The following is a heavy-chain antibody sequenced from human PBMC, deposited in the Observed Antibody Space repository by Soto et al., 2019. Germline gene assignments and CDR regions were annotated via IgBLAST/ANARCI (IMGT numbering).Heavy chain of an antibody. CDR2: INHSGST. CDR1: GGSFSGYY. V-gene: IGHV4-34*01. CDR3: ARGVTVTLQLWFFDKYSFDY. J-gene: IGHJ4*02. Sequence: SETLSLTCAVYGGSFSGYYWSWIRQPPGKGLEWIGEINHSGSTNYNPSLKSRVTISVDTSKNQFSLKLSSVTAADTAVYYCARGVTVTLQLWFFDKYSFDYWGQGTLVTVAS. D-gene: IGHD5-18*01.